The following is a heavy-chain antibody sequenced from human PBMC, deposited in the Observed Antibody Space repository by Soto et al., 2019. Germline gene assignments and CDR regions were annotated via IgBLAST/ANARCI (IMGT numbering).Heavy chain of an antibody. CDR3: ARGTTDSLLVYYYYMDV. J-gene: IGHJ6*03. CDR1: GGSISSYY. V-gene: IGHV4-59*01. Sequence: SETLSLTCTVSGGSISSYYWSWIRQPPGKGLEWIGYIYYSGSTNYNPSLKSRVTISVDTSKNQFSLKLSSVTAADTAVYYCARGTTDSLLVYYYYMDVWGKATTVTVSS. D-gene: IGHD4-17*01. CDR2: IYYSGST.